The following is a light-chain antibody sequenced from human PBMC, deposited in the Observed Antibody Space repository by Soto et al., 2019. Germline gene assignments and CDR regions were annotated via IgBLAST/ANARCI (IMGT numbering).Light chain of an antibody. Sequence: QPVLTQPPSVSGAPGQRVTISCTGSSSNIGAGYDVHRYQHLPGTAPKLLIYGNSNRPSGVPDRFSGSKSGTSASLAITGLQADDEADYYCQSYDSSLSGVFGGGTKLTVL. CDR1: SSNIGAGYD. CDR3: QSYDSSLSGV. V-gene: IGLV1-40*01. J-gene: IGLJ2*01. CDR2: GNS.